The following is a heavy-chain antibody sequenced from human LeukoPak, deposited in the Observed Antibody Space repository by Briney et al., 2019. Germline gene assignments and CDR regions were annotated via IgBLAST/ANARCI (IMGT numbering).Heavy chain of an antibody. Sequence: PSQTLSLTCTVSGGSISSGDYYWSWIRQPPGKGLEWIGYIYYSGSTYYNPSLKSRVTIPVDTSKNQFSLKLSSVTAADTAVYYCARAPCARYYYGMDVWGQGTTVTVSS. CDR1: GGSISSGDYY. J-gene: IGHJ6*02. V-gene: IGHV4-30-4*01. CDR2: IYYSGST. CDR3: ARAPCARYYYGMDV.